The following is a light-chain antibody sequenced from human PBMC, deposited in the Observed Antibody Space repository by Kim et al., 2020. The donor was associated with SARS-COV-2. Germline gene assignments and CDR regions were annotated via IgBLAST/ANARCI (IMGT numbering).Light chain of an antibody. V-gene: IGKV3-20*01. Sequence: EIVLTQSPGTLSSSPGERAIFSCRASQSVINNYIAWYQHKRGQGPILLIHGASSRAVGIPDRFSGSGSGTDFTLTISRLEPEDFAVYYCQQYAESPTFGQETRLEIK. CDR1: QSVINNY. CDR3: QQYAESPT. CDR2: GAS. J-gene: IGKJ5*01.